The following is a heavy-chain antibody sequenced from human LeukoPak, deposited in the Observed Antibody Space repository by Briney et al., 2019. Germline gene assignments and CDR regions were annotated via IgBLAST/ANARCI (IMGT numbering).Heavy chain of an antibody. CDR3: ARGGPHDFWSGYTEVYYFDY. Sequence: PGGSLRLSCAASGFTFSSYSMNWVRQAPGKGLEWVSYISSSSSTIYYADSVKGRFTISRDNAKNSLYLQMNSLRAEDTAVYYCARGGPHDFWSGYTEVYYFDYWGQGTLVTVSS. CDR2: ISSSSSTI. V-gene: IGHV3-48*01. D-gene: IGHD3-3*01. J-gene: IGHJ4*02. CDR1: GFTFSSYS.